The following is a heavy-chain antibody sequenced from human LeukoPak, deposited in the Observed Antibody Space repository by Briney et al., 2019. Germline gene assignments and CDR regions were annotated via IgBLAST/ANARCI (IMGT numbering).Heavy chain of an antibody. CDR1: GFTFRNYW. CDR3: ARDREWELLGLFDY. D-gene: IGHD1-26*01. CDR2: ISSSGSTI. V-gene: IGHV3-48*04. Sequence: GGSLRLSCAASGFTFRNYWMNWVRQAPGKGLEWVSYISSSGSTIYYADSVKGRFTISRDNAKNSLYLQMNSLRAEDTAVYYCARDREWELLGLFDYWGQGTLVTVSS. J-gene: IGHJ4*02.